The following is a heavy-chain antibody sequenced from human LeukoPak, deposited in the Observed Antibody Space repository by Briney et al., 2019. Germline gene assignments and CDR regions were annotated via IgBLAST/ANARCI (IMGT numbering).Heavy chain of an antibody. CDR2: FDPEDGET. CDR1: GYTLTELS. Sequence: APVKVSCKVSGYTLTELSMHWVRQAPVKGLEWMGGFDPEDGETIYAQKFQGRVTMTEDTSTDTAYMELSSLRSEDTAVYYCATDYGSGSYRGDYWGQGTLVTVSS. J-gene: IGHJ4*02. D-gene: IGHD3-10*01. V-gene: IGHV1-24*01. CDR3: ATDYGSGSYRGDY.